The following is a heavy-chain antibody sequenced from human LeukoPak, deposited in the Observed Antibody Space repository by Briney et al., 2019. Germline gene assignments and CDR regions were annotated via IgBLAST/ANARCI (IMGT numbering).Heavy chain of an antibody. J-gene: IGHJ4*02. D-gene: IGHD3-22*01. CDR1: GFTFSSYA. V-gene: IGHV3-7*01. Sequence: GGSLRLSCAASGFTFSSYAMRWVRQAPGKGREWVANIKQDGSEKYYVDSVKGRFTISRDNAKNSLYLQMNSLRAEDTAVYYCARPGYYYDSSGYYDYWGQGTLVTVSS. CDR2: IKQDGSEK. CDR3: ARPGYYYDSSGYYDY.